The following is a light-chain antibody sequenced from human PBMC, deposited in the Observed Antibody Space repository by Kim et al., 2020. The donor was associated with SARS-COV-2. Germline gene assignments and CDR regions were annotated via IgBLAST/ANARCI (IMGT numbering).Light chain of an antibody. CDR2: GAS. Sequence: LSLYPGERATLSCRASQSVSSSYLAWYQQKPGQAPRLLIYGASSRATGIPDRFSGSGSGTDFTLTISRLEPEDFAVYYCQQYGSSPFGQGTKLEIK. V-gene: IGKV3-20*01. CDR3: QQYGSSP. CDR1: QSVSSSY. J-gene: IGKJ2*01.